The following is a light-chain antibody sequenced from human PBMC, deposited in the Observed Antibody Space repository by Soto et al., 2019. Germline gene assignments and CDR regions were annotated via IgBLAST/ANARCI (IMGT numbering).Light chain of an antibody. Sequence: EIVLTQSPATLSLSPGEGATVSCRASQTINSSYLAWYQRKPGQAPRLLIYGASSRATGIPDRFSGSGSGTDFTLTISRLEPEDFAVYYCQQYGSSPGTFGQGTKVDIK. V-gene: IGKV3-20*01. CDR1: QTINSSY. J-gene: IGKJ1*01. CDR3: QQYGSSPGT. CDR2: GAS.